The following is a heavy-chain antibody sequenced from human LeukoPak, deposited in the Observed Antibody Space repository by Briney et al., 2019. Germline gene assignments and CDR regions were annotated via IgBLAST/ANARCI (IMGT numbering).Heavy chain of an antibody. CDR3: ARASHPTTETNNWFDP. CDR1: GGTFSSYA. Sequence: SVKVSCKASGGTFSSYAISWVRQAPGQGLEWMGRIIPILGIANYAQKFQGRVTITADKSTSTAYMELGSRGFEDTVVYYCARASHPTTETNNWFDPWGQGSLVTVSS. J-gene: IGHJ5*02. D-gene: IGHD4-17*01. V-gene: IGHV1-69*04. CDR2: IIPILGIA.